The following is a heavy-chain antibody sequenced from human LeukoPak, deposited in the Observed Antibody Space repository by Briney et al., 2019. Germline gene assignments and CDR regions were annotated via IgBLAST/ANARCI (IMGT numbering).Heavy chain of an antibody. CDR2: INHSGST. CDR1: GGSFSGYY. D-gene: IGHD2-15*01. CDR3: ARGEVVVVAANGLVFDY. J-gene: IGHJ4*02. V-gene: IGHV4-34*01. Sequence: PSETLSLTCAVYGGSFSGYYWSWLRQPPGKGLEWIGEINHSGSTNYNPSLKSRVTISVDTSKNQFSLKLSSVTAADTAVYYCARGEVVVVAANGLVFDYWGQGTLVTVSS.